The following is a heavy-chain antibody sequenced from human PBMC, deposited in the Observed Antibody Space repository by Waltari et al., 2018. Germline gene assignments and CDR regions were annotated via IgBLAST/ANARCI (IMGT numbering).Heavy chain of an antibody. CDR2: ISHNGST. CDR3: ARTAPPYDAFDI. CDR1: GGSFSGYY. D-gene: IGHD2-21*02. V-gene: IGHV4-34*01. J-gene: IGHJ3*02. Sequence: QVHLHQWGAGLLKSSETLSLTCAVSGGSFSGYYWSWIRQPLGKGLEWIGEISHNGSTNYNPSLKSRVTISVDTSKNQLSLKLNSVTAADTAIYYCARTAPPYDAFDIWGQGTMVTVSS.